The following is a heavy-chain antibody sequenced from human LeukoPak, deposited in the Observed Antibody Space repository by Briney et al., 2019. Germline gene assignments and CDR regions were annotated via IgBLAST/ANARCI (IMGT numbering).Heavy chain of an antibody. CDR2: INGGGGNT. Sequence: GGSLRLSCAASGFSLSGYWMSWVRQAPGKGLEWVSAINGGGGNTYYADSVKGRFTISRDNSRNMVYLQMNTLRADDTAVYYCAKSVVVITFRFDDWGQGALVTVSS. CDR1: GFSLSGYW. J-gene: IGHJ4*02. D-gene: IGHD2-15*01. V-gene: IGHV3-23*01. CDR3: AKSVVVITFRFDD.